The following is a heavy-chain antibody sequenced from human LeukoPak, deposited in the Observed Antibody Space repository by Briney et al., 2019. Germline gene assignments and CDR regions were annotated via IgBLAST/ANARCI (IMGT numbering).Heavy chain of an antibody. CDR2: ISYDGSNK. Sequence: GGSLRLSCAASGFTFSSYAMHWVRQAPGKGLEWVAVISYDGSNKYYADSVKGRFTISRDNSKNTLYLQMNSLRAEDTAVYYCASRDPIVVVNNWFDPWGQGTLVTVSS. CDR1: GFTFSSYA. D-gene: IGHD3-22*01. CDR3: ASRDPIVVVNNWFDP. J-gene: IGHJ5*02. V-gene: IGHV3-30*04.